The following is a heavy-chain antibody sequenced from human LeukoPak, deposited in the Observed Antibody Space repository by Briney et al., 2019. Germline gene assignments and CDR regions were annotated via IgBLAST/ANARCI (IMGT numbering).Heavy chain of an antibody. Sequence: GGSLRLSCAASGFTFSSYAMSWVRQAPGKGLEWVSAISGSDGSTYYADSVTGRFTISRDNSKNALCLQMKSLRAEDTAVYYCAKSRSGTTSCYNYWGQGTLVTVSS. CDR1: GFTFSSYA. V-gene: IGHV3-23*01. J-gene: IGHJ4*02. CDR3: AKSRSGTTSCYNY. CDR2: ISGSDGST. D-gene: IGHD2-2*02.